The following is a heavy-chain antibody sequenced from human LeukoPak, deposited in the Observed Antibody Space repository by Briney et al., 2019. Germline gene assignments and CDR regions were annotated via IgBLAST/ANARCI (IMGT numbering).Heavy chain of an antibody. J-gene: IGHJ4*02. V-gene: IGHV1-69*05. CDR1: GGTFSSYA. CDR2: IIPIFGTA. D-gene: IGHD5-18*01. CDR3: ATTGRTAMVPFDY. Sequence: SVKVSCKASGGTFSSYAISWVRQAPGQGLEWMGGIIPIFGTANYAQKFQGRVTITTDESTSTAYMELSSLRSEDTAVYYCATTGRTAMVPFDYWGQGTLVTVSS.